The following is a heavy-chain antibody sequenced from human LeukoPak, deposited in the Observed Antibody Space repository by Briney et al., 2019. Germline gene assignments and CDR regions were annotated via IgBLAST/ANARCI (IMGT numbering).Heavy chain of an antibody. CDR2: IWSDGSNK. Sequence: PGGSLRLSCAASGFTFSTYGMYWVRQAPGKGLEWVATIWSDGSNKYYADSVKGRFTISRDNSKNTLYLQMNSLRAEDMAVYYCASVCSGTSCHFDYWGQGTLVTVSS. CDR3: ASVCSGTSCHFDY. J-gene: IGHJ4*02. V-gene: IGHV3-33*01. CDR1: GFTFSTYG. D-gene: IGHD2-2*01.